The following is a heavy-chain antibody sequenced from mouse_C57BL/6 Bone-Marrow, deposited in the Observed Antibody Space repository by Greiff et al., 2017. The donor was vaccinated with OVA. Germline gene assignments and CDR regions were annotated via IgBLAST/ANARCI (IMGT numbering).Heavy chain of an antibody. D-gene: IGHD2-4*01. CDR1: GSTFTEYT. Sequence: VQLQQSGAELVKPGASVPLSFPASGSTFTEYTIHWVKQRSGQGLEWIGWFYSGSGSIKYNEKFKDKATLTADKSSSTVYMELSRLTSEDSAVYFCARHEDEDYDYDGAWFAYWGQGTLVTVSA. CDR2: FYSGSGSI. J-gene: IGHJ3*01. V-gene: IGHV1-62-2*01. CDR3: ARHEDEDYDYDGAWFAY.